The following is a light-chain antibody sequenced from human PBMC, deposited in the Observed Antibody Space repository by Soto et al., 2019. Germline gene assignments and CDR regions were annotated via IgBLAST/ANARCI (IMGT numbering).Light chain of an antibody. CDR2: DTS. CDR1: QSISSY. Sequence: LASQSISSYLNWYQQKSGKAPKLLIYDTSSLQSGVPSRFSGSGSGTDFTLTISSLHPEDGATDYCALTAIPLCTFCHVTKL. J-gene: IGKJ2*02. CDR3: ALTAIPLCT. V-gene: IGKV1-39*02.